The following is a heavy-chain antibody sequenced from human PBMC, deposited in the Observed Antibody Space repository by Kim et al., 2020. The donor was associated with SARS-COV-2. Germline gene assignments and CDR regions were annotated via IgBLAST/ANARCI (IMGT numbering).Heavy chain of an antibody. CDR1: GYSFTSYW. Sequence: GESLKISCKGSGYSFTSYWIGWVRQMPGKGLEWMGIIYPGDSDTRYSPSFQGQVTISADKSISTAYLQWSSLKASDTAMYYCARPPYSSSWSRPPDAFDIWGQGTMVTVSS. D-gene: IGHD6-13*01. J-gene: IGHJ3*02. V-gene: IGHV5-51*01. CDR2: IYPGDSDT. CDR3: ARPPYSSSWSRPPDAFDI.